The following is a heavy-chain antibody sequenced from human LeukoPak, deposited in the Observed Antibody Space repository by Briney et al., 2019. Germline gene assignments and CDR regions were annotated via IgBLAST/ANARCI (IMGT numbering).Heavy chain of an antibody. CDR3: AKDQTYDYVWGSLI. J-gene: IGHJ4*02. V-gene: IGHV3-23*01. CDR1: GYTFTSYG. Sequence: SCKASGYTFTSYGMSWVRQAPGKGLEWVSAISGSGGSTYYADPVKGRFTISRDNSNNTLYLHMNSLRAEDTAVYYCAKDQTYDYVWGSLIWGQGTLVTVSS. D-gene: IGHD3-16*01. CDR2: ISGSGGST.